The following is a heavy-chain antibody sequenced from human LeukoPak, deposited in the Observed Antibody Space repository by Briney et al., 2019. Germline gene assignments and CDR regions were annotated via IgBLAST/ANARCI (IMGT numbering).Heavy chain of an antibody. CDR3: GTGSYFVDY. J-gene: IGHJ4*02. D-gene: IGHD1-26*01. Sequence: GGSLRLSCAASGFTFSSYWMSWVRQAPGKGLEWVANIKQDGSEKYYVDSVKGRFTISRDNAKNSLYLQMNSLRAEDTAVFYCGTGSYFVDYWGQGTLVTVSS. CDR1: GFTFSSYW. CDR2: IKQDGSEK. V-gene: IGHV3-7*01.